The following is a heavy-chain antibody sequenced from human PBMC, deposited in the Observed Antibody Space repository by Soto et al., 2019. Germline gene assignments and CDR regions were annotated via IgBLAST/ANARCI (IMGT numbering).Heavy chain of an antibody. J-gene: IGHJ4*02. Sequence: QVQLVQSGAEVKKPGSSVKVSCKASGGTFSSYAISWVRQAPGQGLEWMGGIIPIFGTANYAQKFQGRVTITADESTSTAYMELSSLRSEDTAVYYCARSPGYPLGGKWGSFDYWGQGTLVTVSS. V-gene: IGHV1-69*01. CDR2: IIPIFGTA. CDR3: ARSPGYPLGGKWGSFDY. D-gene: IGHD3-16*01. CDR1: GGTFSSYA.